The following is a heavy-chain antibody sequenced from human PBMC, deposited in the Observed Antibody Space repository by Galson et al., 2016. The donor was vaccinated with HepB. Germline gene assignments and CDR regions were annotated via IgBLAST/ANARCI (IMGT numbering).Heavy chain of an antibody. V-gene: IGHV1-24*01. CDR3: ARASPSRILDV. D-gene: IGHD2-15*01. CDR2: FDPETDET. Sequence: SVKVSCKVSGYTLTELSTHWVRQTPGKGLEWMGGFDPETDETIYAQGFQGRVTISADESTRTVYLDLSRLTYEDTAVYYCARASPSRILDVWGKGTTVTVSS. CDR1: GYTLTELS. J-gene: IGHJ6*04.